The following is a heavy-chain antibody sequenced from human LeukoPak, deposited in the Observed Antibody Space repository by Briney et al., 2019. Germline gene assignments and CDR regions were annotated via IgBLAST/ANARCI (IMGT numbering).Heavy chain of an antibody. CDR3: ARRSPFENFFDF. J-gene: IGHJ4*02. Sequence: SETLSLTCTVSGGSISTYYWSWIRQPPGKGLEWMGNIYSIGSSYYNPSLKSRLTMSVDTSKNQLSLRLTSLTAADSAVYYCARRSPFENFFDFWGQAIPVTVSA. CDR2: IYSIGSS. CDR1: GGSISTYY. V-gene: IGHV4-59*08.